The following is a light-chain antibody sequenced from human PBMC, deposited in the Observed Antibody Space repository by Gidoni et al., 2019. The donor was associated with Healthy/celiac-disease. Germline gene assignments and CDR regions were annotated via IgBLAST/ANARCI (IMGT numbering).Light chain of an antibody. CDR2: DVS. CDR3: SSYTRSSTYV. V-gene: IGLV2-14*03. CDR1: SSDVGGYNY. J-gene: IGLJ1*01. Sequence: SALTQPASESGSPGQSITISCTGTSSDVGGYNYVSWYQKHPGKAPKLMIYDVSNRPSGVSTRFSASKSGNTASLTISGLQAEDEADYYCSSYTRSSTYVFGTGTKITVL.